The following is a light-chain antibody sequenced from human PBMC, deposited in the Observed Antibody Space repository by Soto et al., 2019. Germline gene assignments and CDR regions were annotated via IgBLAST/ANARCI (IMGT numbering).Light chain of an antibody. CDR2: SAS. CDR3: QQYYSYPLP. V-gene: IGKV1-8*01. Sequence: AIRMTQYPSSLSASTGDRVPITCMASQGISSYLSWYQQKPWKAPKLLIYSASTLQSGVTSRFSGSGSGRDFTLTISCLQSEDFAPYYCQQYYSYPLPFGQGTRLEIK. J-gene: IGKJ5*01. CDR1: QGISSY.